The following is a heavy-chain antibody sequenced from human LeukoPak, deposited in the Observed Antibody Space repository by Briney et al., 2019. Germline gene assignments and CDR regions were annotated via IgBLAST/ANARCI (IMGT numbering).Heavy chain of an antibody. CDR1: GYSISSGYY. CDR2: TYHSGST. J-gene: IGHJ2*01. V-gene: IGHV4-38-2*01. CDR3: ASLYYDILTGYPEGYFDL. Sequence: SETLSLTCAVSGYSISSGYYWGWIRQPPGKGLEWIGSTYHSGSTYYNPSLKSRVTISVDTSKNQFSLKLSSVTAADTAVYYCASLYYDILTGYPEGYFDLWGRGTLVTVSS. D-gene: IGHD3-9*01.